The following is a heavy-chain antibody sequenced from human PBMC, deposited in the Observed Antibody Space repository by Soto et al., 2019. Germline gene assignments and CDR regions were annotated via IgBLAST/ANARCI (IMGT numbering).Heavy chain of an antibody. V-gene: IGHV3-33*08. CDR1: GFTFNTYS. J-gene: IGHJ4*02. CDR3: ARAGGTTVTGLWHFDS. Sequence: VVSLRLSCEASGFTFNTYSMHWVRQPPGKGLEWLAAIWYDGTQKYYADSVKGRFIISRDNSKKTLYLEMNSLRAEDTAVYYCARAGGTTVTGLWHFDSWGQGTLVNESS. CDR2: IWYDGTQK. D-gene: IGHD4-17*01.